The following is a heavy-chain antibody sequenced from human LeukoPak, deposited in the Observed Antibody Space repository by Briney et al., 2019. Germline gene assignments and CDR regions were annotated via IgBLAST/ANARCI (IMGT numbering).Heavy chain of an antibody. Sequence: GKSLRLSCAASGFTFNNYGMHWVRQAPGKGLEWVAVIRSDGSNKQYADSVEGRFTISRDNSENMLYLQMNSLRDEDTAVYFCARDSPGAPNDLDYWGQGTLVTVSS. CDR2: IRSDGSNK. J-gene: IGHJ4*02. V-gene: IGHV3-33*08. D-gene: IGHD1-1*01. CDR3: ARDSPGAPNDLDY. CDR1: GFTFNNYG.